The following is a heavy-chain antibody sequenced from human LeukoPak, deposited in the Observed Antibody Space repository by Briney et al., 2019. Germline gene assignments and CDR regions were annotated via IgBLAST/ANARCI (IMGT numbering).Heavy chain of an antibody. V-gene: IGHV3-30*04. CDR2: ISFGGSPT. J-gene: IGHJ6*03. CDR3: AREGASNGYQYGIDV. CDR1: GFTFSLYN. Sequence: GESLTLSCAVSGFTFSLYNMHWVRQAPGKGLEGVALISFGGSPTYYADSVRGRVTISRDNSKNTLFLQMSSLKAEDTAVYFCAREGASNGYQYGIDVWGERTTVSVSS. D-gene: IGHD2-8*01.